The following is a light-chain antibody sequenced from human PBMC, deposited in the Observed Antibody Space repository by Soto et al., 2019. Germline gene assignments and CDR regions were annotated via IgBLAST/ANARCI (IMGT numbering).Light chain of an antibody. V-gene: IGLV4-69*01. J-gene: IGLJ2*01. CDR3: QTWGTGIVV. Sequence: QLVLTQSPSASASLGASVKLTCTLSSGHNNYAIAWHQQQPEKGPRYLMKLNSDGSHSKGDGIPDRFSGSSSGTERYLIISSLQSEDEADYSCQTWGTGIVVFGGGTKLTVL. CDR1: SGHNNYA. CDR2: LNSDGSH.